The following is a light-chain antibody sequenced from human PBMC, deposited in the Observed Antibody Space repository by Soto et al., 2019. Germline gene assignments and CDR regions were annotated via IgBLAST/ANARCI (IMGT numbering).Light chain of an antibody. CDR2: GAS. Sequence: EIVLTQSPGTLSLSPGERATLSCRASQSISSIFLAWYQQKPGQAPSLLIYGASSRPTGIPDRFTGSGSGKDFTLTISRLEPEDFAVYYCQQYGSSLYTFGQGTKLEIK. CDR1: QSISSIF. CDR3: QQYGSSLYT. J-gene: IGKJ2*01. V-gene: IGKV3-20*01.